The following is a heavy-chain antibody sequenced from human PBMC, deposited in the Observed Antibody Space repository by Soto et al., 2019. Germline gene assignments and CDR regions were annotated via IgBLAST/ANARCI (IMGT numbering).Heavy chain of an antibody. CDR3: VMVDNYVTPTPQDV. CDR2: ISPYTGNT. Sequence: QVQLVQSGDEVKKPGASVKVSCKASGYIFVNYGIAWLRQAPGQGLEWMGWISPYTGNTHSATKVQGRLTMTTDTSTSTAYMDLGSLTSDDTAVYYCVMVDNYVTPTPQDVWGQGTTVTGSS. J-gene: IGHJ6*02. V-gene: IGHV1-18*01. CDR1: GYIFVNYG. D-gene: IGHD3-16*01.